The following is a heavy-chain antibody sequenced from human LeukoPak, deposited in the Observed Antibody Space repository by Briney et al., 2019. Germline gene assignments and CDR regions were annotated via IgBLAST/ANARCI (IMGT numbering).Heavy chain of an antibody. CDR2: IIPIFGTA. CDR3: ARGDAIVVVPAAIYYYYGMDV. CDR1: GYTFTSYA. Sequence: SVKVSCKASGYTFTSYAISWVRQAPGQGLEWMGGIIPIFGTANYAQKFQGRVTITADESTSTAYMELSSLRSEDTAVYYCARGDAIVVVPAAIYYYYGMDVWGQGTTVTVSS. J-gene: IGHJ6*02. D-gene: IGHD2-2*01. V-gene: IGHV1-69*13.